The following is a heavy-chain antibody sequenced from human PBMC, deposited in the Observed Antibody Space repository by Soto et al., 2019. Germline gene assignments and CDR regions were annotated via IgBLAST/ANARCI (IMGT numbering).Heavy chain of an antibody. D-gene: IGHD1-26*01. CDR3: ARDLVESARATKRYNWFDP. Sequence: SDTLSLTCSASGGSISSYYWIWIRQPPGKGLEWIGHISYSGTTNDNPSLQSPVTMSLDTSKNHFSLRLSSVTAADTAVYYCARDLVESARATKRYNWFDPWGQGTLVTVSS. V-gene: IGHV4-59*01. CDR2: ISYSGTT. J-gene: IGHJ5*02. CDR1: GGSISSYY.